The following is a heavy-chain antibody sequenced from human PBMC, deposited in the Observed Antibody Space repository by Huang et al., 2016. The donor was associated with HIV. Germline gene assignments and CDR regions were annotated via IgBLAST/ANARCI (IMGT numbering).Heavy chain of an antibody. Sequence: QVQLVQSGGEVKKPGASVKGSCKASDYTFTSYGISWVRQAPGQGLEWMGWISTNNGDTNYAQKFQGRVTMTTDTSTSTAYMELRSLRSDDTAVYYCGGSSGYWSFDYWGQGTLVTVSS. V-gene: IGHV1-18*04. CDR1: DYTFTSYG. CDR2: ISTNNGDT. D-gene: IGHD3-22*01. CDR3: GGSSGYWSFDY. J-gene: IGHJ4*02.